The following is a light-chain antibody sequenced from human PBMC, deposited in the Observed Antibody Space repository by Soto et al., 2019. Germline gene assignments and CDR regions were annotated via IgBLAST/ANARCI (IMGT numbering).Light chain of an antibody. J-gene: IGLJ1*01. CDR1: SSNFGAGYD. Sequence: QSVLTQPPSVSGAPGQRVTISCTGSSSNFGAGYDVHWYQQLPETAPKLLIHRNNNRPSGVPDRVSASKSGTSASLAITGLQAEDEADYYCQSYDSSLSAYVFGTGTKLTVL. CDR3: QSYDSSLSAYV. V-gene: IGLV1-40*01. CDR2: RNN.